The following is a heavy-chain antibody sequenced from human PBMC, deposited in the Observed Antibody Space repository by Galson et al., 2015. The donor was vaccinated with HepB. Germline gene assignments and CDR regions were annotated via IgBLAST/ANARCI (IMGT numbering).Heavy chain of an antibody. CDR2: ISGSGSST. CDR3: AKSGVAAHEIGLVDY. CDR1: GFTFSGYA. D-gene: IGHD6-13*01. V-gene: IGHV3-23*01. J-gene: IGHJ4*02. Sequence: SLRLSCAASGFTFSGYAMSWVRQAPGKGLEWVSAISGSGSSTYYADSVKGRFTISRDNSKNTLYLQMNSLRAEDTAVYYCAKSGVAAHEIGLVDYWGQGTLVTVSS.